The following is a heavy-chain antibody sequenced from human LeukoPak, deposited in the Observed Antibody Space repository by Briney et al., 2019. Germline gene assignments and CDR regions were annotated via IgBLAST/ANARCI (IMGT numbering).Heavy chain of an antibody. CDR1: GGSFSGYY. Sequence: SETLSLTCAVYGGSFSGYYWSWIRQPPGKGLEWIGEINHSGSTNYNPSLKSRVTISVDTSKNQFSLKLSSVTAADTAVYFCARGFGSSWRRGYYFDYWGQGTLVTVSS. CDR3: ARGFGSSWRRGYYFDY. D-gene: IGHD6-13*01. CDR2: INHSGST. J-gene: IGHJ4*02. V-gene: IGHV4-34*01.